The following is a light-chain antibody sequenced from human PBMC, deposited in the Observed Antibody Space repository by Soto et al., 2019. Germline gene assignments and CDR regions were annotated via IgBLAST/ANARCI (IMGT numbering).Light chain of an antibody. J-gene: IGLJ1*01. CDR2: GDT. V-gene: IGLV1-40*01. CDR1: SSNIGAGYD. CDR3: QTYDSSLSGYV. Sequence: QSALTQPPSVSGAPGQRVTLSCTGSSSNIGAGYDVHWYQQLPGAAPKLLIYGDTNRPSGVPDRFSGSKSGTSASLAITGLQAEDEADYHCQTYDSSLSGYVFGAGTKVTVL.